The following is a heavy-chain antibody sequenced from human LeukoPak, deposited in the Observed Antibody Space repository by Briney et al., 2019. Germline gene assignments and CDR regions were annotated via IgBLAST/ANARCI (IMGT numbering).Heavy chain of an antibody. CDR3: ARPRATYCTNGICYIRDAFDI. V-gene: IGHV3-48*03. CDR1: GFTFSSYE. J-gene: IGHJ3*02. D-gene: IGHD2-8*01. Sequence: GGSLRLSCAASGFTFSSYEMNWVRQAPGKGLEWVSDISSSGGTTYYADSVKGRFTISRDNAKNSLHLQMNSLRGEDTALYYCARPRATYCTNGICYIRDAFDIWGQGTMVTVSS. CDR2: ISSSGGTT.